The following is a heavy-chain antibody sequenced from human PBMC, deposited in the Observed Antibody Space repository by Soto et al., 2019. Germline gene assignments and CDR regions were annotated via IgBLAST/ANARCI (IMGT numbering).Heavy chain of an antibody. CDR1: GYTFTGYA. CDR2: INAGNGNT. D-gene: IGHD6-19*01. J-gene: IGHJ4*02. CDR3: ARAVAVPADFGY. V-gene: IGHV1-3*05. Sequence: QVQLVQSGAEEKKPGASVKDSCKASGYTFTGYAMHWVRQAPGQRLEWMGWINAGNGNTKYSQKFQGRVTITRDTAASTAYMALSSLRTEDTDVYYCARAVAVPADFGYWGQGSLVSASA.